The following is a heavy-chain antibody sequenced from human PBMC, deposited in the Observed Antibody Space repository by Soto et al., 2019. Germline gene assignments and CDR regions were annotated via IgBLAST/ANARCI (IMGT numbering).Heavy chain of an antibody. CDR3: ARHGGHIVLVPAAMKDYYYYGMDV. CDR1: GYSFTSYW. J-gene: IGHJ6*02. Sequence: EVQLVQSGAKVKKPGESLKISCKGSGYSFTSYWIGWVRQMPGKGLEWMGIIYPGDSDTRYSPSFQGQVTISADKSISTAYLQWSSLKASDTAMYYCARHGGHIVLVPAAMKDYYYYGMDVWGQGTTVTVSS. D-gene: IGHD2-2*01. V-gene: IGHV5-51*01. CDR2: IYPGDSDT.